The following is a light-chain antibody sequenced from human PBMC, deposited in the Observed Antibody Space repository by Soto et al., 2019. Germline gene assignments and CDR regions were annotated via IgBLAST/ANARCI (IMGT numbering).Light chain of an antibody. CDR3: QQSYSTPRT. V-gene: IGKV1-39*01. Sequence: DIQMTQSPSSLSASVGDRVTITCRASQRINNYLNWYQQKPGKAPKLLIYAASSLQSGVPSRFSGSGSGAEVTLTISSLQPEDFATYYCQQSYSTPRTFGQGTKVEIK. CDR2: AAS. CDR1: QRINNY. J-gene: IGKJ1*01.